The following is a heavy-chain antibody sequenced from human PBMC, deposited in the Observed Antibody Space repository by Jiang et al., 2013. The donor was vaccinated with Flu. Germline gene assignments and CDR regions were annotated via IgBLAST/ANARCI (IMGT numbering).Heavy chain of an antibody. Sequence: QTLSLTCAISGDSVSSNSAAWNWIRQSPSRGLEWLGRTYYGSGSKWYNEYGTSVKSRITINPDTSKNQFSLQLNSVTPDDTAVYYCARGHYSYYGMDVWGQGTTVTVSS. CDR3: ARGHYSYYGMDV. V-gene: IGHV6-1*01. J-gene: IGHJ6*02. CDR2: TYYGSGSKWYN. CDR1: GDSVSSNSAA.